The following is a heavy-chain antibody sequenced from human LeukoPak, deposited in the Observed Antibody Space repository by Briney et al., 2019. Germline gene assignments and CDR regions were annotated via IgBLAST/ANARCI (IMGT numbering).Heavy chain of an antibody. D-gene: IGHD6-6*01. V-gene: IGHV1-8*02. CDR3: ARVVGYSSSPRDLNWFDP. J-gene: IGHJ5*02. CDR2: MNPNSGNT. Sequence: ASVKVSCKASGGTFSSYAISWVRQAPGQGLEWMGWMNPNSGNTGYAQKFQGRVTMTRNTSISTAYMELSSLRSEDTAVYYCARVVGYSSSPRDLNWFDPWGQGTLVTVSS. CDR1: GGTFSSYA.